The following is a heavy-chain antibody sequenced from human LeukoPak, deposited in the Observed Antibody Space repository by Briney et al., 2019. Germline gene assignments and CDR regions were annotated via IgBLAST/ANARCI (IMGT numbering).Heavy chain of an antibody. CDR2: IYYTGST. Sequence: SETLSLTCSVSGDSLSRSDSDWDWIRQPPGKGLEWNGPIYYTGSTYYSPSHKNRVTMSVDTSNNQFSLNLRSVTAADTAVYYCARRRYYDGSGYLEWGQGTLLSVSS. CDR3: ARRRYYDGSGYLE. J-gene: IGHJ1*01. V-gene: IGHV4-39*01. D-gene: IGHD3-22*01. CDR1: GDSLSRSDSD.